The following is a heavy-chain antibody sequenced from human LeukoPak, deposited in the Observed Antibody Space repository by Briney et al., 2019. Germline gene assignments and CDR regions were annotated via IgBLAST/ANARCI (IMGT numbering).Heavy chain of an antibody. V-gene: IGHV1-69*13. CDR3: ASGGSYSGWFDP. CDR2: IIPIFGTA. J-gene: IGHJ5*02. D-gene: IGHD1-26*01. Sequence: ASVTVSCTASGGTFSSYAISWVRQAPGQGLEWMGGIIPIFGTANYAQKLQGRVTITADESTSTAYMELSSLRSEDTAVYYCASGGSYSGWFDPWGQGTLVTVSS. CDR1: GGTFSSYA.